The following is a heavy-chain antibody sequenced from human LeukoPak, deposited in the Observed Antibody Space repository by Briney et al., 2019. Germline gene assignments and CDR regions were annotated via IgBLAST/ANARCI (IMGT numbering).Heavy chain of an antibody. CDR1: GFTFSSYA. Sequence: GSLRLSCAASGFTFSSYAMTWIRQPPGKGLEWIGSIYYSGSTYYNPSLKSRVTISVDTSKNQFSLKLSSVTAADTAVYYCARDGRWGFGELFDWFDPWGQGILVTVSS. V-gene: IGHV4-39*07. CDR3: ARDGRWGFGELFDWFDP. D-gene: IGHD3-10*01. J-gene: IGHJ5*02. CDR2: IYYSGST.